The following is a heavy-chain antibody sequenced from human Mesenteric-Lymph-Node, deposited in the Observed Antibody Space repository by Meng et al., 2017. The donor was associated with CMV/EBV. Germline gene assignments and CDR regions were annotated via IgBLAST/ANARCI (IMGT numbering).Heavy chain of an antibody. J-gene: IGHJ4*02. CDR2: IIPMFGPA. Sequence: SVKVSCKVSGGTFSSYAISWVRQAPGQGLEWMGGIIPMFGPADYAQKFQGRVTITTDESTSTAYMELSSLRSEDTAVYYCARTHSGYGECGYWGQGSLVTVSS. CDR1: GGTFSSYA. CDR3: ARTHSGYGECGY. V-gene: IGHV1-69*05. D-gene: IGHD5-12*01.